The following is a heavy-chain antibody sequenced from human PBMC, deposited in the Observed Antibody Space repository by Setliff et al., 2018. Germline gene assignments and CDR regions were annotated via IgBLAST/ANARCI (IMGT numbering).Heavy chain of an antibody. J-gene: IGHJ4*02. V-gene: IGHV3-23*01. CDR3: AKEGYSGSHYFDY. Sequence: PGGSLRLSCAASGFTFSSYAMTWVRQAPGKGLERVSAISGRGGSTYYADSVKGRFTISRDNSNNALYLQMNSLRAEDTAIYYCAKEGYSGSHYFDYWGQGTLVTVSS. D-gene: IGHD1-26*01. CDR1: GFTFSSYA. CDR2: ISGRGGST.